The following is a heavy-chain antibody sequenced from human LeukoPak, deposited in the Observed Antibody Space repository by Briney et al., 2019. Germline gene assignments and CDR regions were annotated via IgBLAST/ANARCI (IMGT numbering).Heavy chain of an antibody. Sequence: PGGSLRLSCAASGFTFNNYAMSWARQAPGMGLEWVATISGSGVTTYYADSVRGRFTISRDNSKTTLYLQLDSLRPEDMAIYYCAKSPGQIQLDYFDYWGQGTLVTVSS. CDR2: ISGSGVTT. CDR3: AKSPGQIQLDYFDY. V-gene: IGHV3-23*01. J-gene: IGHJ4*02. CDR1: GFTFNNYA. D-gene: IGHD1-1*01.